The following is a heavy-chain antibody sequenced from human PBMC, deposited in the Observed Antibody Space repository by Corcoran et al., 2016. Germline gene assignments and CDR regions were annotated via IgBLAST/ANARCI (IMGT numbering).Heavy chain of an antibody. J-gene: IGHJ6*02. CDR1: GFTVSSSY. CDR2: IYSGGST. CDR3: ASPPGWYCTSTSCPVYGMDV. V-gene: IGHV3-53*01. D-gene: IGHD2-2*01. Sequence: EVQLVESGGGLFQPGGSLRLSCAASGFTVSSSYMSWVRQAPGKGLEWVSVIYSGGSTYYADSVKGRFTISRDSSKNTLYLQMNSLRAEDTAVYYCASPPGWYCTSTSCPVYGMDVWGQGTTFTVSS.